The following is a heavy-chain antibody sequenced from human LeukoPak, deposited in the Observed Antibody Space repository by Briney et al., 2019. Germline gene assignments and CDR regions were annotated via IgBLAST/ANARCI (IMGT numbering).Heavy chain of an antibody. V-gene: IGHV3-30*02. D-gene: IGHD2-15*01. J-gene: IGHJ6*03. CDR1: GFTFSSYA. CDR3: AKVMPPGRIRFYSYYMDV. Sequence: GGSLRLSCAASGFTFSSYAMSWVRQAPGKGLEWVAFIRYDGSNEYYADSVKGRFTISRDKSKNTLSLQMNGLRVEDTAVYYCAKVMPPGRIRFYSYYMDVWGKGTTVTVS. CDR2: IRYDGSNE.